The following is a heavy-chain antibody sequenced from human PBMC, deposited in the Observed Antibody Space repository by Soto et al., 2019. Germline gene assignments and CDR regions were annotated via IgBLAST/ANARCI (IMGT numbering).Heavy chain of an antibody. D-gene: IGHD3-10*01. Sequence: SVKVSCKASGYTFTNYYIHWVRQAPGQGLEWMGGIIPIFGTANYAQKFQGRVTITADESTSTAYMELSSLRSEDTAVYYCARGSITMVRGVISRSYYYYGMDVWGQGTTVTVSS. CDR1: GYTFTNYY. J-gene: IGHJ6*02. CDR2: IIPIFGTA. CDR3: ARGSITMVRGVISRSYYYYGMDV. V-gene: IGHV1-69*13.